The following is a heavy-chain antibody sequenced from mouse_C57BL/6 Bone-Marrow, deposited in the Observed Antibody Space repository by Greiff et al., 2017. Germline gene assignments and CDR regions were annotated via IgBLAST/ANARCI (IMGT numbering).Heavy chain of an antibody. V-gene: IGHV1-69*01. D-gene: IGHD2-5*01. J-gene: IGHJ3*01. Sequence: VQLQQPGAELVMPGASVKLPCKASGYTFTSYWMHWVKQRPGQGLEWIGEIDPSDSYTNYNQKFKGKATLTVDKSSSTAYMQLSSLTSEDSAVYYCARSGSNYVFAYWGQGTLVTVSA. CDR1: GYTFTSYW. CDR3: ARSGSNYVFAY. CDR2: IDPSDSYT.